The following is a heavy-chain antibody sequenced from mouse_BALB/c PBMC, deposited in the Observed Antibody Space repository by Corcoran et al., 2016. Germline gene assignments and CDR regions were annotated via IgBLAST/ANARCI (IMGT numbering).Heavy chain of an antibody. V-gene: IGHV3-6*02. CDR3: ARDHYYCSSYCWYFDV. D-gene: IGHD1-1*01. CDR2: ISYDGSN. Sequence: DVQLQESGPGLVKSSQSLSLTCSVTGYSITSGYYWNWIRQFPGNKLEWMGYISYDGSNNYNPSLKNRISITRDTSKNQFFLKLNSVTTEDTATYYCARDHYYCSSYCWYFDVCVAGTTVTVSS. J-gene: IGHJ1*01. CDR1: GYSITSGYY.